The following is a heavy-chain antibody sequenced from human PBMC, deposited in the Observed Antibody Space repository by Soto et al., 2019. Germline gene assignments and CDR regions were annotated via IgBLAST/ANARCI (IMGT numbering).Heavy chain of an antibody. CDR1: GFTFSSYG. V-gene: IGHV3-30*03. CDR3: ARDSHPWVYGVDY. D-gene: IGHD3-10*01. J-gene: IGHJ4*02. CDR2: ISYDGSNK. Sequence: PGGSLRLSCAASGFTFSSYGMHWVRQAPGKGLEWVAVISYDGSNKYYADSVKGRFTISRDNAKNSLYLQMNSLRAEDTAVYYCARDSHPWVYGVDYWGQGTLVTVSS.